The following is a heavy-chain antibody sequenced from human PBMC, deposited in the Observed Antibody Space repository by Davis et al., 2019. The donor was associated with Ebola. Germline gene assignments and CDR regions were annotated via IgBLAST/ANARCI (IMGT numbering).Heavy chain of an antibody. J-gene: IGHJ4*02. CDR2: ISTSDTA. Sequence: GGSLRLSCAASGFNVSSNYMSWVRQAPGKGLEWVSVISTSDTAYYANSVKGRFTISRDNFTNTLYLQMNSLGAEDAAVYYCARGWKAIPVLDSWGQGVLVTVSS. CDR3: ARGWKAIPVLDS. V-gene: IGHV3-53*01. CDR1: GFNVSSNY. D-gene: IGHD2-21*01.